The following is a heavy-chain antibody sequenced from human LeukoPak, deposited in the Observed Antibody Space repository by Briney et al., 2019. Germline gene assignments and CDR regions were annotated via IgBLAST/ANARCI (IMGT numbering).Heavy chain of an antibody. D-gene: IGHD3-10*01. V-gene: IGHV3-23*01. CDR1: GFTLSKYA. Sequence: PGGSLRLSCAASGFTLSKYAISWIRQAPGKGLEWVTGISGSGTTTYFADSVKGRFTISRDNSADTVYLQMNSLRAEDTALYYCEKLNHVAIIRGESGFDYWGQGTLVTVSS. CDR2: ISGSGTTT. CDR3: EKLNHVAIIRGESGFDY. J-gene: IGHJ4*02.